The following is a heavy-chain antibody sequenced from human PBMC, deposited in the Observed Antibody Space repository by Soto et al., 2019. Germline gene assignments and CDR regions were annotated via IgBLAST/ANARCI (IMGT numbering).Heavy chain of an antibody. CDR2: ISGSGGST. J-gene: IGHJ4*02. Sequence: EVQLLESGGGLVQPGGSLRLSCAASGFTFSSYAMSWVRQAPGKGLEWVSTISGSGGSTYYADSVKGRFTISRDNSKNTLYLQMNSLRAEDTAVYYCAKDGLGAYSYGSYYFDYWGQGTLVPVSS. CDR1: GFTFSSYA. CDR3: AKDGLGAYSYGSYYFDY. V-gene: IGHV3-23*01. D-gene: IGHD5-18*01.